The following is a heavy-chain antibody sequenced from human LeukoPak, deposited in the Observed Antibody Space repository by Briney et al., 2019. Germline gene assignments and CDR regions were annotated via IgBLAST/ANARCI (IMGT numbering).Heavy chain of an antibody. Sequence: GGSLRLSCAASGFTFSSYWMSWVRQAPGKGLEWVANIKQDGSEKYYVDSVKGRFTISRDNAKNSLYLQMNSLRAEDTAVCYCAATYYYGSGSGGGFDYWGQGTLVTVSS. CDR2: IKQDGSEK. CDR3: AATYYYGSGSGGGFDY. D-gene: IGHD3-10*01. J-gene: IGHJ4*02. V-gene: IGHV3-7*01. CDR1: GFTFSSYW.